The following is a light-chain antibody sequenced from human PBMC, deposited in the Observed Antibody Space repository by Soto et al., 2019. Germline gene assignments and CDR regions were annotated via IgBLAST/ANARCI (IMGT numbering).Light chain of an antibody. Sequence: QSALTQPASVSGSPGQSITISCTGTNTDVGDYNYVSWYQQHPGKAPKLLIYEVTNRPSGVSARFSGSKSGNTASLTISGLQAEDEAVYHCTSYSSGSSLRVFGGGTRLTVL. CDR3: TSYSSGSSLRV. CDR2: EVT. CDR1: NTDVGDYNY. J-gene: IGLJ3*02. V-gene: IGLV2-14*01.